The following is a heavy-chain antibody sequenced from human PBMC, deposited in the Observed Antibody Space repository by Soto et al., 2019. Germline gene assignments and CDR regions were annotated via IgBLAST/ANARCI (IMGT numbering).Heavy chain of an antibody. CDR3: AKSHSGSYLNDTFDI. D-gene: IGHD1-26*01. J-gene: IGHJ3*02. Sequence: GGSLRLSCAASGFTFSSYAMSWVRQAPGKGLEWVSAISGSGGSTYYADSMKGRFTISRDNSKNTLYLQMNSLRAEDTAVYYCAKSHSGSYLNDTFDIWGQGTMVTVSS. CDR2: ISGSGGST. V-gene: IGHV3-23*01. CDR1: GFTFSSYA.